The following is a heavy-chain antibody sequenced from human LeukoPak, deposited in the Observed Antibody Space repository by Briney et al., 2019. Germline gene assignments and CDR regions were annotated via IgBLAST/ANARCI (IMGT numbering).Heavy chain of an antibody. V-gene: IGHV3-30-3*01. Sequence: GGSLRLSCAASGFTFSSYAMHWVRQAPGKGLEWVAVISYDGSNKYYADSVNGRFTISRDNSKNTLYLQMNSLRAEDTAVYYCARDSRIAASYYYYGMDVWGQGTTVTVSS. D-gene: IGHD6-6*01. CDR1: GFTFSSYA. CDR3: ARDSRIAASYYYYGMDV. CDR2: ISYDGSNK. J-gene: IGHJ6*02.